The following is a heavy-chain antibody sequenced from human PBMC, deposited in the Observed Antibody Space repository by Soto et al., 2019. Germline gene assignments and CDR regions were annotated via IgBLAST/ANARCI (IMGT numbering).Heavy chain of an antibody. J-gene: IGHJ3*02. V-gene: IGHV1-18*01. CDR2: ISAYNGNT. CDR3: AREVWTYYDILPQANAFDI. Sequence: ASVKVSCKASGFTFTSYCISWVRQAPGQGLEWMGWISAYNGNTNYAQKLQGRVTMTTDTSTSTAYMELRSLRSDDTAVYYCAREVWTYYDILPQANAFDIWGQGTMVTVSS. D-gene: IGHD3-9*01. CDR1: GFTFTSYC.